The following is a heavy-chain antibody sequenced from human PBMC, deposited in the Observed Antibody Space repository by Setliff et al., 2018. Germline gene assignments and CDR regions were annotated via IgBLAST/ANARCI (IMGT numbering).Heavy chain of an antibody. J-gene: IGHJ3*01. Sequence: GASVKVSCKASGYNFISYGISWVRQAPGQGLEWMGWISPANGNTNHIQRFQDRVTMTIDTSTSTIYMELRSLRSDDTAVYYCATDHYNRFDVWGQGTMVTVSS. CDR2: ISPANGNT. D-gene: IGHD4-4*01. CDR3: ATDHYNRFDV. V-gene: IGHV1-18*01. CDR1: GYNFISYG.